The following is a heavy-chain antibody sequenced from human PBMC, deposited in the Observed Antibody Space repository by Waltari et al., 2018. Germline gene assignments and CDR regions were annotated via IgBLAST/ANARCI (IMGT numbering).Heavy chain of an antibody. CDR1: GGSISSSSYY. CDR3: ARWDFRSGFDY. D-gene: IGHD3-3*01. CDR2: IYYSGST. Sequence: QLQLQESGPGLVKPSETLSLTCTVSGGSISSSSYYWGWIRQPPGKGLEWIGSIYYSGSTYYNPSLKSRVTISVDTSKNQFSLKLSSVTAADTAVYYCARWDFRSGFDYWGQGTLVTVSS. V-gene: IGHV4-39*01. J-gene: IGHJ4*02.